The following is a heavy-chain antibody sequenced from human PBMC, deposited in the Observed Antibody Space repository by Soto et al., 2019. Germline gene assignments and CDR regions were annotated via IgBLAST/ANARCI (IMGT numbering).Heavy chain of an antibody. CDR1: GFTFISYA. Sequence: GGSLRLSCAASGFTFISYAMSWVLQAPGKGLEWVSAISGSGGSTYYADSVKGRFTIPRDNSKNTLYLQMNSLRAEDTAVYYCARLRTNLFYFDYWGQGTLVTVSS. CDR3: ARLRTNLFYFDY. J-gene: IGHJ4*02. CDR2: ISGSGGST. D-gene: IGHD1-7*01. V-gene: IGHV3-23*01.